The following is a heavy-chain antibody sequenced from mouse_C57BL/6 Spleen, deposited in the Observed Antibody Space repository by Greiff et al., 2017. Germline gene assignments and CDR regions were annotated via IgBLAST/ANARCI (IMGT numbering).Heavy chain of an antibody. J-gene: IGHJ4*01. D-gene: IGHD1-1*01. CDR2: IYPGNSDT. V-gene: IGHV1-5*01. Sequence: VQLQQSGTVLARPGASVKMSCKTSGYTFTSYWMHWVKQRPGQGLAWIGAIYPGNSDTSYNQKFKGKANLTAVTSASTAYMELSSLTNEDSAVYYCTKELLDAMDYWGQGTSVTVSS. CDR3: TKELLDAMDY. CDR1: GYTFTSYW.